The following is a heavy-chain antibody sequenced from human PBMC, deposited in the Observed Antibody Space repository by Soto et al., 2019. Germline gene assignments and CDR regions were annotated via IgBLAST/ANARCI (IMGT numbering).Heavy chain of an antibody. J-gene: IGHJ4*02. CDR3: ARGPGYYFDY. Sequence: GGSLRLSCAASGCTFSSYAMHWVRQAPGKGLEYVSAISSNGGSTYYANSVEGRFTISRDNSKNTLYLQMGSLRAEDMAVYYCARGPGYYFDYWGQGT. CDR1: GCTFSSYA. CDR2: ISSNGGST. V-gene: IGHV3-64*01.